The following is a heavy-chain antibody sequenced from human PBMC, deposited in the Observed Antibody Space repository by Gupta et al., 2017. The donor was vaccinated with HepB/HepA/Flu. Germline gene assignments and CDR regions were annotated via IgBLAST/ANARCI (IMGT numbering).Heavy chain of an antibody. J-gene: IGHJ6*04. CDR1: GYSFTSYW. CDR2: IYPGDSDT. D-gene: IGHD1-26*01. V-gene: IGHV5-51*01. CDR3: ARGGWELGLSLDV. Sequence: EVQLVQSGAEVKKPGESLKISCKGSGYSFTSYWIGWVRQMPGKGLEWMGIIYPGDSDTRYSPALQGQVTISADKASSTAYLQWRRLKASDTAMYYCARGGWELGLSLDVGGKGTTVTVSS.